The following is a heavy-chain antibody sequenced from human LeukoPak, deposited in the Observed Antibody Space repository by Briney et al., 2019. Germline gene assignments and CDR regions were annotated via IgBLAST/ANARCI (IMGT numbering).Heavy chain of an antibody. CDR3: AKDLEWELLALYYFDY. Sequence: GGSLRLSCAASGFTFSSYGMSWVRQAPGKGLEWVSAISGSGGSTYYADSVKGRFTISRDNSKNTLYLQMNSLRAEDTAVCYCAKDLEWELLALYYFDYWGQGTLVTVSS. D-gene: IGHD1-26*01. J-gene: IGHJ4*02. V-gene: IGHV3-23*01. CDR2: ISGSGGST. CDR1: GFTFSSYG.